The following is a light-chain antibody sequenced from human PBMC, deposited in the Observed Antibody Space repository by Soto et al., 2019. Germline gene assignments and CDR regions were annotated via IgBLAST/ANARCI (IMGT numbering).Light chain of an antibody. CDR3: QQYGSTPSIT. CDR2: AAS. Sequence: EIVLTQSPGTLSLSPGERATLSCRASQSVTSNYLAWYQLKPGQAPRLLIYAASNTATGIPDSFSGSGSGTDFTLSISRLEPEDFAVYYCQQYGSTPSITFGQGTRLEIK. CDR1: QSVTSNY. V-gene: IGKV3-20*01. J-gene: IGKJ5*01.